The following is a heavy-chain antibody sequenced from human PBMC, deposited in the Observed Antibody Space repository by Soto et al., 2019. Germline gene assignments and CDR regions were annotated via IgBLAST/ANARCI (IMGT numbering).Heavy chain of an antibody. J-gene: IGHJ4*01. CDR3: ARDRDDDGSGNYDNRIDF. CDR1: GGIFSTYA. Sequence: QVQLVQSGAEVKKPGSSVKVSCKASGGIFSTYAINWLRQAPGQGLEWMGGIIPLFGTPNYAQRFQGRVTRTADESTSTAYMELSRLRSEDTAVYYCARDRDDDGSGNYDNRIDFWGHATLVTVSS. CDR2: IIPLFGTP. D-gene: IGHD3-10*01. V-gene: IGHV1-69*01.